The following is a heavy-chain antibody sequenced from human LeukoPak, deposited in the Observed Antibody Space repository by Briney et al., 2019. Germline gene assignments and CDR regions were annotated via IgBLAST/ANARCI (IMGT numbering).Heavy chain of an antibody. J-gene: IGHJ4*02. CDR1: GGTFSSYA. CDR2: IIPIFGTA. Sequence: GSSVKVSCKASGGTFSSYAISWVRQAPGQGLEWMGGIIPIFGTANYAQKFQGRVTITTDESTSTAYMELSSLRSEDTAVYYCASSITIFGRYYFDYWGQGTLVTVSS. V-gene: IGHV1-69*05. CDR3: ASSITIFGRYYFDY. D-gene: IGHD3-3*01.